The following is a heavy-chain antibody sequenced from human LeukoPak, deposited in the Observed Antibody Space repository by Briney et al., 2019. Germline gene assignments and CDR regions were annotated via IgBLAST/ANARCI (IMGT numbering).Heavy chain of an antibody. CDR2: ISGSGGST. Sequence: GGSLRLSCAASGFTFSSYAMSWVRQAPGKGLEWVSAISGSGGSTYYADSVKGRFTISRDNSKNTLYLQMNSLRAEDTAVHYCAKGSGEFVDYFDYWGQGTLVTVSS. J-gene: IGHJ4*02. CDR1: GFTFSSYA. V-gene: IGHV3-23*01. CDR3: AKGSGEFVDYFDY. D-gene: IGHD3-10*01.